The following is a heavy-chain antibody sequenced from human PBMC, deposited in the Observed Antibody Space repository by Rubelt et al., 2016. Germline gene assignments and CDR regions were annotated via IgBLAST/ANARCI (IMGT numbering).Heavy chain of an antibody. CDR1: GYTFTSYG. D-gene: IGHD2-15*01. Sequence: QVQLVQSGAEVKKPGASVKVSCKASGYTFTSYGISWVRQAPGQGLEWVGWISAYNGNTNFARELQGRVTMTTVTSTSTGYMELRSLGPDDTAVYYFARETYCSGGTCYMDVWGQGTTVTVS. J-gene: IGHJ6*02. V-gene: IGHV1-18*01. CDR3: ARETYCSGGTCYMDV. CDR2: ISAYNGNT.